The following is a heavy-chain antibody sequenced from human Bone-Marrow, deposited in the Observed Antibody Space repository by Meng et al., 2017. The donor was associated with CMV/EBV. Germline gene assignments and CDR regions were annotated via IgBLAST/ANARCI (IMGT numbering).Heavy chain of an antibody. CDR2: IYYSGST. Sequence: SETLSLTCTVSGGSISSGDYYWSWIRQPPGKGLEWIGYIYYSGSTNYNPSLKSRVTISVDTSKNQFSLKLSSVTAADTAVYYCARYPSSSSWYFFDYWGQGTLVTVSS. D-gene: IGHD6-13*01. J-gene: IGHJ4*02. V-gene: IGHV4-61*08. CDR3: ARYPSSSSWYFFDY. CDR1: GGSISSGDYY.